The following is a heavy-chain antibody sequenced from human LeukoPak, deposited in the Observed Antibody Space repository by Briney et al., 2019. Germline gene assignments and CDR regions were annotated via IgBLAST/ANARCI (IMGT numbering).Heavy chain of an antibody. D-gene: IGHD3-3*01. V-gene: IGHV1-18*01. CDR2: ISAYNGNT. J-gene: IGHJ5*02. CDR3: ARTLEWPNWFDP. Sequence: ASVKVSCKASGYTFTSYGISWVRRAPGQGLEWMGWISAYNGNTNYAQKLQGRVTMTTDASTSTAYMELRSLRSDDTAVYYCARTLEWPNWFDPWGQGTLVTVSS. CDR1: GYTFTSYG.